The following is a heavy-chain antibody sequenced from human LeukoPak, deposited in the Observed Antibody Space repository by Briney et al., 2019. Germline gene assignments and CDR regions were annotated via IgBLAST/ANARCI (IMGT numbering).Heavy chain of an antibody. V-gene: IGHV1-18*01. CDR1: GYTFSSCG. Sequence: ASVKVSCKASGYTFSSCGISWVRQAPGQGLAWMGWISPHNGNTNYAQKFQGRVTMTTDTSTSTAYMELRSLRSDDTAVYYCARDLGYDSSGYYRTPAYFDYWGQGTLVTVSS. D-gene: IGHD3-22*01. CDR2: ISPHNGNT. J-gene: IGHJ4*02. CDR3: ARDLGYDSSGYYRTPAYFDY.